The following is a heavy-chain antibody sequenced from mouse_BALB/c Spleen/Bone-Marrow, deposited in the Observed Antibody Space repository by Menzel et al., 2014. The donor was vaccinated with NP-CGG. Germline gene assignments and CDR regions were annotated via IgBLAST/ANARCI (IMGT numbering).Heavy chain of an antibody. V-gene: IGHV1-61*01. CDR2: IDPSDSEI. Sequence: VNLVESGAEVVRPGASVKLSCKASGYTFTGYWMNWVKQRPGQGLEWIGMIDPSDSEIHYNPMFRDKATLTVDKSSSTAYMQLSSLTSDDSAVYYCVRKYGKGGDYWGQGTTLTVSS. CDR3: VRKYGKGGDY. CDR1: GYTFTGYW. J-gene: IGHJ2*01. D-gene: IGHD2-10*02.